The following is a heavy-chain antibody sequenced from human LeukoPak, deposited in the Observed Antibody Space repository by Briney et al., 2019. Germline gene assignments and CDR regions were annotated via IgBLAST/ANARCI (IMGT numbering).Heavy chain of an antibody. V-gene: IGHV1-8*02. D-gene: IGHD2-15*01. Sequence: ASVKVSCKASGYTFTSYGISWVRQAPGQGLEWMGWMNPNSGNTGYAQKFQGRVTMTRNTSISTAYMELSSLRSEDTAVYYCATADCSGGSCYDPWGQGTQVTVSS. CDR1: GYTFTSYG. CDR2: MNPNSGNT. J-gene: IGHJ5*02. CDR3: ATADCSGGSCYDP.